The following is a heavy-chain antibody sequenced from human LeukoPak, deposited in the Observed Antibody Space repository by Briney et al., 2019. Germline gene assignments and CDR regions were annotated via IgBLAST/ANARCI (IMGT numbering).Heavy chain of an antibody. CDR3: ARDWGGYCSGGSCYRPPQYFQH. J-gene: IGHJ1*01. CDR2: ISSSGSTI. CDR1: GFTFSDYY. V-gene: IGHV3-11*04. Sequence: GGSLRLSCAASGFTFSDYYMSWIRQAPGKGLEWVSYISSSGSTIYYADSVKGRFTISRDNAKNSLYLQMNSLRAEDTAVYYCARDWGGYCSGGSCYRPPQYFQHWGQGTLVTVSS. D-gene: IGHD2-15*01.